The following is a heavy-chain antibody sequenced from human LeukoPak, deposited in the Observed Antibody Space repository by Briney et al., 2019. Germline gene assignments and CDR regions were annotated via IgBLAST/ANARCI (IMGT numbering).Heavy chain of an antibody. CDR3: ATERPGSRTLDS. CDR1: GFIVSGNH. V-gene: IGHV3-66*01. CDR2: VYSVGAT. J-gene: IGHJ4*02. Sequence: GGSLRLSCAASGFIVSGNHMNWVRLAPGKGLEWVSIVYSVGATYYEDSVKGRFTISRDDSKNIVYLQMNNLRSEDTAVYFCATERPGSRTLDSWGQGTLVTVSS. D-gene: IGHD1-14*01.